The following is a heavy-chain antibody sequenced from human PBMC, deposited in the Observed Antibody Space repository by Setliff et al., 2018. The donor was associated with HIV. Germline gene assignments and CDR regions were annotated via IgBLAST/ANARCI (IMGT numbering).Heavy chain of an antibody. D-gene: IGHD4-17*01. J-gene: IGHJ5*02. Sequence: GASVKVSCKASGYTFINYAMNWVRQAPGQGLEWMGWINTNTGSPTYAQASTGRFVFSVDTSVTTAYLQISSLKAEDTAVYYCARALYGDYGGDINWFDPWGQGTLVTVSS. CDR1: GYTFINYA. CDR2: INTNTGSP. CDR3: ARALYGDYGGDINWFDP. V-gene: IGHV7-4-1*02.